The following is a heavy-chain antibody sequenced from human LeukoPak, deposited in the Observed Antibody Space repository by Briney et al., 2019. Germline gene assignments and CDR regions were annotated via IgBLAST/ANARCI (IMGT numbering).Heavy chain of an antibody. CDR1: GFTFTNAS. J-gene: IGHJ4*02. D-gene: IGHD3-3*01. CDR3: LSEWLFRF. Sequence: GGSLRLSCAASGFTFTNASMSCVRQAPGKGLEWVGRIKSKTDGGAIEYAAPVKGRFTITRDDSENMFYLQMNSRKTEDTAVYYCLSEWLFRFWGQGTLVTVSS. V-gene: IGHV3-15*01. CDR2: IKSKTDGGAI.